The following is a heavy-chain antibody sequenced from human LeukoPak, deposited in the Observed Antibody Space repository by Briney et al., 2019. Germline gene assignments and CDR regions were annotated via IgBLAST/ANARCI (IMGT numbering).Heavy chain of an antibody. CDR3: AKDKKSNYDFDN. V-gene: IGHV3-11*06. Sequence: GGSLRLSCAASGFIFSDYYMSWIRQAPGKGLEWVSYISVTGSYTYYADSVKGRFTISRDNARNSLFLLMSSLRVEVTAVYCGAKDKKSNYDFDNWGQGTLVTVS. D-gene: IGHD5-12*01. CDR2: ISVTGSYT. J-gene: IGHJ4*02. CDR1: GFIFSDYY.